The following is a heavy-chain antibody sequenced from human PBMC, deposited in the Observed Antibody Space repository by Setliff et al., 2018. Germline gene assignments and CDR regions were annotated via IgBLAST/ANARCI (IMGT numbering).Heavy chain of an antibody. CDR1: GASISSGSHY. V-gene: IGHV4-61*09. J-gene: IGHJ5*01. D-gene: IGHD2-15*01. CDR3: VRDRYGRNSDGSGVYNWFDS. Sequence: SETLSLTCNVSGASISSGSHYWSWIRQSAGEKPTWIGHVYSTGSTNYNPSFECRVSISVDKSNNQFSLKMTSVTAADTAMYYCVRDRYGRNSDGSGVYNWFDSWGQGILVTVSS. CDR2: VYSTGST.